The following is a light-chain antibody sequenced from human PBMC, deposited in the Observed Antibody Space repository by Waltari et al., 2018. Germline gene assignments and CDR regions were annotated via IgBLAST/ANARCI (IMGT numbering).Light chain of an antibody. Sequence: DIQMTQSPFTLSASVVDRVTITCRASPSITSGLAWFQQKPGKAPKLLIYDASSLESGVPSRFSGSGSGTEFTLTISSLQPDDFATYYCQQYNSYSPTFGQGTKLAMK. V-gene: IGKV1-5*01. CDR1: PSITSG. J-gene: IGKJ2*01. CDR3: QQYNSYSPT. CDR2: DAS.